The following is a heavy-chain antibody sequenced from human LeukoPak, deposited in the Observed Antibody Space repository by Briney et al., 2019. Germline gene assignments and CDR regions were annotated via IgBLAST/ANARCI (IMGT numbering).Heavy chain of an antibody. D-gene: IGHD5-24*01. CDR2: IYYSGST. V-gene: IGHV4-59*08. CDR1: GGSISRYY. CDR3: ARGDGYNSDY. J-gene: IGHJ4*02. Sequence: PSETLSLTCTVSGGSISRYYWSWIRQPPGKGLEWIGYIYYSGSTNYNPSLKSRVTISVDTSKNQFSLKLSSVTAADTAVYYCARGDGYNSDYWGQGTLVTVSS.